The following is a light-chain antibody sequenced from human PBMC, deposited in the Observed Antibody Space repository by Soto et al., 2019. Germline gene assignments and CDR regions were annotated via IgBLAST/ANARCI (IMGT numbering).Light chain of an antibody. CDR3: QQYNNWPPYT. CDR1: QSVSSN. V-gene: IGKV3-15*01. Sequence: EIVLTQSPATLSVSPGERATLSCRASQSVSSNLAWYQQKPGQAPRLLIYGASTRATGIPARFSGSGSGTDFTLTISSLQSEDFAVYYCQQYNNWPPYTFGQGTKLGIK. CDR2: GAS. J-gene: IGKJ2*01.